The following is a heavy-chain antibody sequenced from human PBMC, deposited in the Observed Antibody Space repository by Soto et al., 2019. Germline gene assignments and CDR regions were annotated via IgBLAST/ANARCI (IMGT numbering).Heavy chain of an antibody. Sequence: SETLSLTCTVSGGSISSSSYYWGWIRQPPGKGLEWIGSIYYSGSTYYNPSLKSRVTISVDTSKNQFSLKLSSVTAADTAVYYCARLSKRRYFDWLLPFDYWRQGTLVTVSS. CDR1: GGSISSSSYY. V-gene: IGHV4-39*01. J-gene: IGHJ4*02. D-gene: IGHD3-9*01. CDR3: ARLSKRRYFDWLLPFDY. CDR2: IYYSGST.